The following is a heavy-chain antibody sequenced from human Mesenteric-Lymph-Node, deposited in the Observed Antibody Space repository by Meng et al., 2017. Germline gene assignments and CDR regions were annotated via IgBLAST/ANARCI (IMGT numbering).Heavy chain of an antibody. V-gene: IGHV5-51*01. J-gene: IGHJ3*02. D-gene: IGHD6-13*01. CDR3: ARADRGSSWYADAFEI. CDR2: IYPGDSDT. CDR1: GYSFTSYW. Sequence: KVSCKGSGYSFTSYWIGWVRQMPGKGLEWMGIIYPGDSDTRYSPSFQGQVTISADKSISTAYLQWSSLKASDTAMYYCARADRGSSWYADAFEIWGQGTMVTVSS.